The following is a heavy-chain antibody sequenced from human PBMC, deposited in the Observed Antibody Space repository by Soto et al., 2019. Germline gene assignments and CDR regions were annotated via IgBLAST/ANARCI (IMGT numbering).Heavy chain of an antibody. J-gene: IGHJ4*02. CDR2: IIPIFGTA. Sequence: GASVKVSCKASGGTFSSYAISWVRQAPGQGLEWMGGIIPIFGTANYAQKFQGRVTITADESTSTAYMELSSLRSEDTAVYYCASLLIAAAGTLKYYFDYWGQGTLVTSPQ. V-gene: IGHV1-69*13. D-gene: IGHD6-13*01. CDR1: GGTFSSYA. CDR3: ASLLIAAAGTLKYYFDY.